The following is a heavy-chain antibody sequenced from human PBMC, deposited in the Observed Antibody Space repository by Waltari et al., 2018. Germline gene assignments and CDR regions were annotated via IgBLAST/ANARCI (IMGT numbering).Heavy chain of an antibody. CDR3: ARGKEWLRLVY. Sequence: QVQLQESGPGLVKPSPTLSLTCTVSGGSISSVGSYWNWIRQHPGKGLEWIGFMYHSGSTYYNPSLKSRVTISVDRSENQFSLKLSSVTAADTAVYYCARGKEWLRLVYWGQGTLVTVSS. D-gene: IGHD5-12*01. J-gene: IGHJ4*02. V-gene: IGHV4-31*03. CDR2: MYHSGST. CDR1: GGSISSVGSY.